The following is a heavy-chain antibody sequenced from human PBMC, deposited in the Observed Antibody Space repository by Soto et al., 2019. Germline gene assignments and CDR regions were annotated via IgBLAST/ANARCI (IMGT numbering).Heavy chain of an antibody. V-gene: IGHV4-34*01. CDR3: ASSGDRRDGYNWGGIDY. CDR2: INHSGST. D-gene: IGHD5-12*01. CDR1: GGSFSGYY. J-gene: IGHJ4*02. Sequence: QVQLQQWGAGLLKPSETLSLTCAVYGGSFSGYYWRWIRQPPGKGLEWIGEINHSGSTNYNPSLKSRVTISVDTSKNQFSLKLSSVTAADTAVYYCASSGDRRDGYNWGGIDYWGQGTLVTVSS.